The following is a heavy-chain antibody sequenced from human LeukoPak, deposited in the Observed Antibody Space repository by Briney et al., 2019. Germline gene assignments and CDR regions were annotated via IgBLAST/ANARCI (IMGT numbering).Heavy chain of an antibody. D-gene: IGHD4-17*01. CDR2: IFYSGST. Sequence: SETLSLTCTVSGASISNGGSFYWTWIRQPPGKGLEWIGSIFYSGSTYYNPSLNSRVTISIDTSKNQFSLRLSSVTAADTAVYYCARQMNTVTADYWGQGTLVTVSS. CDR1: GASISNGGSFY. CDR3: ARQMNTVTADY. J-gene: IGHJ4*02. V-gene: IGHV4-39*01.